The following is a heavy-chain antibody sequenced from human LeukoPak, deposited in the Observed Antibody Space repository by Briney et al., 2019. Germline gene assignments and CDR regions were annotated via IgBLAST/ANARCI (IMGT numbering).Heavy chain of an antibody. CDR2: ISSSSSTI. D-gene: IGHD3-10*01. Sequence: PGGSLRHSCAASGFTFSSYSMNWVRQAPRKGLEWVSYISSSSSTIYYEDSVKGRFTISRDNAKNPLYLQMNSRRVEETAVYYCARDFEYGSGSYYRDAFDIWGQGTMVTVSS. CDR3: ARDFEYGSGSYYRDAFDI. CDR1: GFTFSSYS. V-gene: IGHV3-48*01. J-gene: IGHJ3*02.